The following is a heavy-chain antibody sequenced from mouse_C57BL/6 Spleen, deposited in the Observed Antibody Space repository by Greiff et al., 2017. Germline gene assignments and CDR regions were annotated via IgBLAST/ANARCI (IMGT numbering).Heavy chain of an antibody. CDR1: GYTFTSYW. D-gene: IGHD2-1*01. CDR2: IDPSDSYT. V-gene: IGHV1-59*01. CDR3: ARRGVYGNYFDV. Sequence: QVQLQQPGAELVRPGTSVKLSCKASGYTFTSYWMHWVKQRPGQGLEWIGVIDPSDSYTNYNQKFKGKATLTVDTSSSTAYMQLSSLTSEDSAVYYCARRGVYGNYFDVWGTGTTGTVSS. J-gene: IGHJ1*03.